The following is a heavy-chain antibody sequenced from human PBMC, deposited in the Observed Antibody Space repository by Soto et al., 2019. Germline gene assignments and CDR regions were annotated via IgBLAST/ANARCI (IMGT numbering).Heavy chain of an antibody. V-gene: IGHV1-46*01. J-gene: IGHJ3*02. CDR2: INPSGGST. D-gene: IGHD2-15*01. CDR1: GYTFTSYY. Sequence: ASVKVSCKASGYTFTSYYMHWVRQAPGQGLEWMGIINPSGGSTSYAQKFQGRVTMTRDTSTSTVYMELSSLRSEDTAVYYCARGGLIIVVGAGDAFDIWGQGTMVNVSS. CDR3: ARGGLIIVVGAGDAFDI.